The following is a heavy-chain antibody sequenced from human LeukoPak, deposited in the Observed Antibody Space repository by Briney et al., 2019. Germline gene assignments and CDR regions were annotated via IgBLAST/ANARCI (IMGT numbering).Heavy chain of an antibody. J-gene: IGHJ4*02. CDR2: IYYSGST. CDR3: ARGWPVVGATFMGFDY. V-gene: IGHV4-39*07. CDR1: GGSISSSSYY. Sequence: PSETLSLTCTVSGGSISSSSYYWGWIRQPPGQGLEWIVSIYYSGSTYYNPSLKSRVTISVDTSKNQFSLKLSSVTAADTAVYYCARGWPVVGATFMGFDYWGQGTLVTVSS. D-gene: IGHD1-26*01.